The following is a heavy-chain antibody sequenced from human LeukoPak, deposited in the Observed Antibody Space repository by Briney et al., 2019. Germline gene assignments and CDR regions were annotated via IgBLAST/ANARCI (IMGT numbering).Heavy chain of an antibody. CDR2: ISSSSSYI. Sequence: GGSLRLSCAASGFTFSSYSMNWVRQAPGKGLEWVSSISSSSSYIYYADSVKGRFTISRDNAKNSLYLQMNSLRSDDTAVYYCARDGYYDFWSGYYKNDLGANWFDPWGQGTLVTVSS. V-gene: IGHV3-21*04. J-gene: IGHJ5*02. D-gene: IGHD3-3*01. CDR3: ARDGYYDFWSGYYKNDLGANWFDP. CDR1: GFTFSSYS.